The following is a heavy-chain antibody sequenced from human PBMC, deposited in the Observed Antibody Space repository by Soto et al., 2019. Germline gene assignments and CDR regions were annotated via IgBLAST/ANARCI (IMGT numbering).Heavy chain of an antibody. CDR3: ARGGLDD. V-gene: IGHV3-33*01. CDR1: GFTFSTYG. CDR2: IWYDGGKT. Sequence: VQLVESGGGMVQPGRSLRLSCATSGFTFSTYGMHWVRQAPGKGLEWVARIWYDGGKTFYADSVKSPFTISRNTSQNHLYLQMTSLGAEYTAVYYCARGGLDDWGQGTTVTVSS. J-gene: IGHJ6*02.